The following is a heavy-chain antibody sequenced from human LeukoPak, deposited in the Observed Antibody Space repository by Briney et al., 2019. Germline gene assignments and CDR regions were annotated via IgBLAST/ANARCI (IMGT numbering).Heavy chain of an antibody. CDR1: GGSISSYY. V-gene: IGHV4-4*07. CDR2: IYTSGST. J-gene: IGHJ3*02. Sequence: PSETLSPTCTVSGGSISSYYWSWIRQPAGKGLEWIGRIYTSGSTNYNPSLKSRVTMSVDTSKNQFSLKLSSVTAADTAVYYCARDNPHYSGSYQMRGAFDIWGQGTMVTVSS. D-gene: IGHD1-26*01. CDR3: ARDNPHYSGSYQMRGAFDI.